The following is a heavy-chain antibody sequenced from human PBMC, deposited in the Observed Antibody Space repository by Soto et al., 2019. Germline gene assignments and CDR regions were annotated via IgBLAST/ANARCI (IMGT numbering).Heavy chain of an antibody. D-gene: IGHD3-22*01. CDR2: ISSSSSTI. Sequence: GGSLRLSCAASGFTFSSYSMNWVRQAPGKGLEWVSYISSSSSTIYYADSVKGRFTISRDNAKNSLYLQMNSLRDEDTAVYYCARDIYYYDSSGYYMGYYFDYWGQGTLVTVSS. V-gene: IGHV3-48*02. J-gene: IGHJ4*02. CDR1: GFTFSSYS. CDR3: ARDIYYYDSSGYYMGYYFDY.